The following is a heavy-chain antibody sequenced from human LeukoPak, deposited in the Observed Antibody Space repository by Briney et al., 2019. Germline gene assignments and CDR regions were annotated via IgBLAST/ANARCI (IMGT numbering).Heavy chain of an antibody. CDR3: AKGFYYDNSGSVEVGY. D-gene: IGHD3-22*01. CDR2: ISYDGSNK. Sequence: SGGSLRLSCAASGFTFSKCGMHWVRQAPGKGLEWVAVISYDGSNKYYADSVKGRLTISRDNSKNTLYLQMNSLRAEDTAVYYCAKGFYYDNSGSVEVGYWGQGTLVTVSS. J-gene: IGHJ4*02. CDR1: GFTFSKCG. V-gene: IGHV3-30*18.